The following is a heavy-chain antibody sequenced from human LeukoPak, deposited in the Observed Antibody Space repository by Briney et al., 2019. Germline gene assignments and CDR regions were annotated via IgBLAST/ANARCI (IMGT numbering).Heavy chain of an antibody. Sequence: SETLSLTCTVSGGSISSSSYYWGWIRQPPGKGLEWIGYIYYSGSTNYNPSLKSRVTISVDTSKNQFSLKLSSVTAADTAVYYCAREGNTYGSNWFDPWGQGTLVTVSS. D-gene: IGHD5-18*01. V-gene: IGHV4-61*01. CDR3: AREGNTYGSNWFDP. CDR1: GGSISSSSYY. CDR2: IYYSGST. J-gene: IGHJ5*02.